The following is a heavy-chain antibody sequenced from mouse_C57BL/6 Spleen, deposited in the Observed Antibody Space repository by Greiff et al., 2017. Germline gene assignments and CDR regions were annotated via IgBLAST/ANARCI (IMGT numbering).Heavy chain of an antibody. Sequence: VQLQQSGAELVRPGTSVTVSCKASGYAFTNYLIEWVKQRPGQGLEWIGVINPGSGGTNYNEKFKGKATLTADKSSSTAYMQLSSLTSEDSAVYFCARGYYNGSSDYYAMDYWGQGSSVTGYS. CDR2: INPGSGGT. CDR3: ARGYYNGSSDYYAMDY. D-gene: IGHD1-1*01. J-gene: IGHJ4*01. V-gene: IGHV1-54*01. CDR1: GYAFTNYL.